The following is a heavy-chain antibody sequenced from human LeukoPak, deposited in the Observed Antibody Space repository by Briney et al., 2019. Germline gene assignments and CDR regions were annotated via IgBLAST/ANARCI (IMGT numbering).Heavy chain of an antibody. D-gene: IGHD3-10*01. V-gene: IGHV3-15*01. J-gene: IGHJ4*02. CDR3: TTDLIITMVRGVIIESDY. CDR1: GFTFSNAW. Sequence: SGGSLRLSCAASGFTFSNAWMSWVRQAPGKGLEWVGRIKSKTDGGTTDYAAPVKGRFTISRDDSKNTLYLQMNSLKTEDTAVYYCTTDLIITMVRGVIIESDYWGQGTLVTVSS. CDR2: IKSKTDGGTT.